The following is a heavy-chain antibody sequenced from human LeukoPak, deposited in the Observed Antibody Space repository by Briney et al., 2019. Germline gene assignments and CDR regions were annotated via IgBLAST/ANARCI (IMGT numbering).Heavy chain of an antibody. J-gene: IGHJ4*02. CDR1: GFTFSSYG. Sequence: GGSLRLSCAASGFTFSSYGMHWVRQAPGKGLEWVAVISYDGSNKYYADSVKGRFTISRDNSKNTLYLQMNSLRAEDTAVYYCAKDLYGDYGRSFDWGGQGTLATVS. CDR3: AKDLYGDYGRSFDW. CDR2: ISYDGSNK. D-gene: IGHD4-17*01. V-gene: IGHV3-30*18.